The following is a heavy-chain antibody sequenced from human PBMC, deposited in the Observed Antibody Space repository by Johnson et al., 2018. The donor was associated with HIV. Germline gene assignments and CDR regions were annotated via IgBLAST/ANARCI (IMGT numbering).Heavy chain of an antibody. Sequence: VQLVESGGGLVQPGRSLRLSCAASGFTFDDYAMHWVRQAPGKGLEWVSGISWNGGSTGYADSVKGRFTISRDNAKNSLYLQMNSLRAEDTALYYCARGVGPYPEGAFDIWGQGTMVTVSS. CDR2: ISWNGGST. D-gene: IGHD1-26*01. V-gene: IGHV3-9*01. J-gene: IGHJ3*02. CDR3: ARGVGPYPEGAFDI. CDR1: GFTFDDYA.